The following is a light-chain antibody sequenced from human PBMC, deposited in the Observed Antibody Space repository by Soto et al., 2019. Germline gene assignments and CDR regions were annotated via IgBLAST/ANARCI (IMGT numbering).Light chain of an antibody. V-gene: IGKV1-39*01. CDR3: QQSYSNPPYT. CDR2: ATS. CDR1: KSVSSN. Sequence: DIQMTQSPASLSASVGDRVTITCRASKSVSSNLNWYQQKPGKAPRLLIYATSSLPSGVPSRFSGSESGTDFTLTISSLQPEDFATYYCQQSYSNPPYTFGQGTKLE. J-gene: IGKJ2*01.